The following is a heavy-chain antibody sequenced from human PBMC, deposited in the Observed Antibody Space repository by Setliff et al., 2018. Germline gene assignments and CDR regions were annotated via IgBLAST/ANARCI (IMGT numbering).Heavy chain of an antibody. V-gene: IGHV1-2*02. J-gene: IGHJ6*03. CDR3: ARERGDIVSTTSYYYYMDV. Sequence: GASVKVSCKASGYTFTGYYFHWVRQAPGQGLEWMGWINPNNGDTKSAQKFQGRLTMTRDTSISTAYMEMSSLRSEGTAVYYCARERGDIVSTTSYYYYMDVWGKGTTVTVSS. D-gene: IGHD5-12*01. CDR2: INPNNGDT. CDR1: GYTFTGYY.